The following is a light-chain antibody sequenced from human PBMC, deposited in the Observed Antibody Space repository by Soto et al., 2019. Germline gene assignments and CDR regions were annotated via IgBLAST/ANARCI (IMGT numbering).Light chain of an antibody. Sequence: DIQMTQSPSTLSASVGDRVTITSRARQRITDWLAWYQQKPGKAPKFLIYKASTVEDGVPSRFSGSGSGTEFTLTISRVQPDDLATYYCQYWDDYWWTFGQGTKLAIK. J-gene: IGKJ1*01. V-gene: IGKV1-5*03. CDR1: QRITDW. CDR2: KAS. CDR3: QYWDDYWWT.